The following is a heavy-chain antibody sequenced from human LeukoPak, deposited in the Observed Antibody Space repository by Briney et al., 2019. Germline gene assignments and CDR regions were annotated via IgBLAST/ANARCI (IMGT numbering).Heavy chain of an antibody. CDR2: IYYSGST. V-gene: IGHV4-59*12. CDR1: GGSISSYY. J-gene: IGHJ4*02. D-gene: IGHD6-13*01. Sequence: PSETLSLTCTVSGGSISSYYWSWIRQPPGKGLEWIGYIYYSGSTNYNPSLKSRVTISVDTSKNQFSLKLSSVTAADTAVYYCARESAAAGTVVTLFDYWGQGTLVTVSS. CDR3: ARESAAAGTVVTLFDY.